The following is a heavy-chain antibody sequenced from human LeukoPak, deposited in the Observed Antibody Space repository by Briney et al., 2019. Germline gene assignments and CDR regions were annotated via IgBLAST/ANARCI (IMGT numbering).Heavy chain of an antibody. CDR1: GYTFTGYY. CDR3: ARGYSYGYVSYY. D-gene: IGHD5-18*01. V-gene: IGHV1-2*02. CDR2: INPNSGGT. Sequence: ASVKVSCKASGYTFTGYYMHWVRQAPGQGLEWMGWINPNSGGTNYAQKFQGRVTMTRDTHIRTAYMELSRLRSDDTPVYYCARGYSYGYVSYYWGQGTLVTVSS. J-gene: IGHJ4*02.